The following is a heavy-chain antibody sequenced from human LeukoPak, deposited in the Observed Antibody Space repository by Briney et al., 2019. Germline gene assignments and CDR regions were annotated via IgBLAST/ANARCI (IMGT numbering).Heavy chain of an antibody. J-gene: IGHJ4*02. Sequence: PSETLSLTCAVYGGSFSGYYWSWIRQPPGKGLEWIGEINHSGSTNYNPSLKSRVTISVDTSKNQFSLKLSSVTAADTAVYYCARQAGVYCSSTSCSDYWGQGTLVTVSS. V-gene: IGHV4-34*01. CDR2: INHSGST. CDR1: GGSFSGYY. D-gene: IGHD2-2*01. CDR3: ARQAGVYCSSTSCSDY.